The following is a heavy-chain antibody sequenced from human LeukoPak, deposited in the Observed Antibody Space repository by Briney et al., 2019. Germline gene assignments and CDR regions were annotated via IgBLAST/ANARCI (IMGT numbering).Heavy chain of an antibody. CDR1: GFTFSNYG. J-gene: IGHJ4*02. CDR3: AKLEGYYDH. Sequence: GGSLRLSCAASGFTFSNYGMSWVRQAPGKGLEWVSAISGSGGSTYYADSVKGRFAISRDNSKNTLYLQMKSLRAEDTAVYYCAKLEGYYDHWGQGTLVTVSS. CDR2: ISGSGGST. V-gene: IGHV3-23*01.